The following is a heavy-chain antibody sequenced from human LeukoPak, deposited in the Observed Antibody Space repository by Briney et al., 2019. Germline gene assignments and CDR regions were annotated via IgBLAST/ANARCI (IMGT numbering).Heavy chain of an antibody. V-gene: IGHV3-48*04. Sequence: GGSLRLSCEASGFTFSSYSMNWVRQAPGKGLEWISYITSRGSTIYYADSVKGRFTISRDNAKNSPYLQMNSMRAEDTAVYYCARDATLYPSYFDCWGQGALVTVSS. CDR2: ITSRGSTI. J-gene: IGHJ4*02. CDR1: GFTFSSYS. CDR3: ARDATLYPSYFDC. D-gene: IGHD2-15*01.